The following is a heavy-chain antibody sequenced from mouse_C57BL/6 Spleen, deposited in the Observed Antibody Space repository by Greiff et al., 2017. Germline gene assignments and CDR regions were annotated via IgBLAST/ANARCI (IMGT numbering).Heavy chain of an antibody. V-gene: IGHV5-4*01. CDR2: ISDGGSYT. CDR3: ARDRDGL. CDR1: GFTFSSYA. J-gene: IGHJ3*01. D-gene: IGHD1-1*01. Sequence: EVKVEESGGGLVKPGGSLKLSCAASGFTFSSYAMSWVRQTPDKRLEWVATISDGGSYTYYTDNVKGRFTISRDNAKNNLYLQMSNLKSEDTAMYYCARDRDGLWGQGTLVTVSA.